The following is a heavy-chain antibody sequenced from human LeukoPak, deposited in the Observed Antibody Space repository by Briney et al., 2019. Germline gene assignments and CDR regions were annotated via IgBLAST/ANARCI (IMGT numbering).Heavy chain of an antibody. CDR3: ASCNGDSRFDY. CDR1: GGSISSGDYY. D-gene: IGHD4-17*01. J-gene: IGHJ4*02. Sequence: PSETLSLTCTVSGGSISSGDYYWSWIRQHPGKGLEWIGYIYYSGSTYYNPSLKSRVTISVDTSKNQFSLKLSSVTAADTAVYYCASCNGDSRFDYWGQGTLVTVSS. CDR2: IYYSGST. V-gene: IGHV4-31*03.